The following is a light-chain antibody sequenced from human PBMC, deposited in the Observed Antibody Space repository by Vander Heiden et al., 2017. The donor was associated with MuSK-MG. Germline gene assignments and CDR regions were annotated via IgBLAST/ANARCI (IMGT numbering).Light chain of an antibody. Sequence: SSGLTQPPSVSVSPGQTARISCSGDALPTQYAYWYQQKSGQAPMLVIYKDSERPSGIPERFSGSSSRTSVTLTITGVQAEDDADYYCQSADSKGTFVQFGGGTKLTVL. CDR2: KDS. CDR3: QSADSKGTFVQ. J-gene: IGLJ2*01. CDR1: ALPTQY. V-gene: IGLV3-25*03.